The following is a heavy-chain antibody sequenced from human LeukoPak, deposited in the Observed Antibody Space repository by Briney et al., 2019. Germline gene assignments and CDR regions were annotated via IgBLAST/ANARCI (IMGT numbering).Heavy chain of an antibody. CDR3: AKELGATHLGWFDP. D-gene: IGHD1-26*01. CDR1: GFAFSSYA. CDR2: ISGSGGGT. Sequence: GGSLRLSCAASGFAFSSYAMSWVRQAPGKGLEWVSAISGSGGGTYYADSVKGRFTISRDNSKNTLYLQMNSLRAEDTAVYYCAKELGATHLGWFDPWGQGTLVTVSS. J-gene: IGHJ5*02. V-gene: IGHV3-23*01.